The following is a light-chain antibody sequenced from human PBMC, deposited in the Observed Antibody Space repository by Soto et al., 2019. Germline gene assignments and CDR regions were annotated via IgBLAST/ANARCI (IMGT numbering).Light chain of an antibody. J-gene: IGKJ1*01. CDR1: QGISNC. CDR3: QKYNRAPWT. Sequence: DIQMTQSPSSLSAYVGDRVTITCRASQGISNCLAWYQQRPGEVPKLLIYATSTLQPGVPSRFSGSGSGTDITLTISSLQPEDVATYYCQKYNRAPWTFGQGTKVDIK. V-gene: IGKV1-27*01. CDR2: ATS.